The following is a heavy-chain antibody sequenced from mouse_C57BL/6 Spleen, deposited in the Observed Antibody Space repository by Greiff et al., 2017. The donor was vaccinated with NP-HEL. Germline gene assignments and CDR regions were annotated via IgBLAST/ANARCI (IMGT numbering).Heavy chain of an antibody. CDR3: TSITTVREDWFAY. CDR2: IDPETGGT. V-gene: IGHV1-15*01. Sequence: QVQLQQSGAELVRPGASVTLSCKASGYTFTDYEMHWVKQTPVHGLEWIGAIDPETGGTAYNQKFKGKAILTADKSSSTAYMELRSLTSEDSAVYYCTSITTVREDWFAYWGQGTLVTVSA. D-gene: IGHD1-1*01. J-gene: IGHJ3*01. CDR1: GYTFTDYE.